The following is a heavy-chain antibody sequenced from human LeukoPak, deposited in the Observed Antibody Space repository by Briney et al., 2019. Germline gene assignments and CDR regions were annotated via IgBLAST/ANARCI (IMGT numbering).Heavy chain of an antibody. D-gene: IGHD6-19*01. CDR1: GGTFSSYA. CDR2: ITPIFGTA. Sequence: ASVKVSCKASGGTFSSYAISWVRQAPGQGLEWMGRITPIFGTANYAQKFQGRVTITTDESTSTAYMELSSLRSEDTAVYYCARNINPGRSSGLAGGLEPWGQGTLVTVSS. V-gene: IGHV1-69*05. J-gene: IGHJ5*02. CDR3: ARNINPGRSSGLAGGLEP.